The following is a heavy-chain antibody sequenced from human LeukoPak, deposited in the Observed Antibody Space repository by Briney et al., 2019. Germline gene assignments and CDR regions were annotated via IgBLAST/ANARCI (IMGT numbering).Heavy chain of an antibody. Sequence: SETLSLTCTVSGGSISSGDYYWSWIRQPPGKGLEWIGYIHYSGRTYYNPSLKSRFPISVDTSKNQFSPKLSSVTAADTAVYFCARVRSDGSGTIWGQGTMVTVSS. J-gene: IGHJ3*02. CDR1: GGSISSGDYY. D-gene: IGHD3-10*01. CDR3: ARVRSDGSGTI. V-gene: IGHV4-30-4*08. CDR2: IHYSGRT.